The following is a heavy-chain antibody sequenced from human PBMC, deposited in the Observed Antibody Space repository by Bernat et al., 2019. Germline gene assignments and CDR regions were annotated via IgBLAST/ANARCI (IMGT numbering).Heavy chain of an antibody. CDR1: GFTYSSYS. CDR3: ARHPWSSGSLPYFDY. D-gene: IGHD3-22*01. CDR2: ISSSSSYI. Sequence: EVQLVESGGGLVKPGGSLRLSCAASGFTYSSYSMNWVRHAPGKGLEWVSSISSSSSYIYYADSMKGRFTISRDNAKNSLYLHMNSLRAEDTAVYYCARHPWSSGSLPYFDYWGQGTLVTVSS. V-gene: IGHV3-21*01. J-gene: IGHJ4*02.